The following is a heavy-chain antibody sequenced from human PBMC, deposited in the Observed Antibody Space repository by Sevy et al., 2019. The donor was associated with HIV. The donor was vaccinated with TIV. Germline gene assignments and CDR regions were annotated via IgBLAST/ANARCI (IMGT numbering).Heavy chain of an antibody. CDR3: TCGYGIFDF. CDR2: IRTKPNNYAT. CDR1: GFTFSDSA. Sequence: QLGGSLRLSCAASGFTFSDSAMFWVHQASGKGLEWVGRIRTKPNNYATALAASVKDRFTISRDDSKNTTYLQMSSLKAEDTALYFCTCGYGIFDFWGQGALVTVSS. D-gene: IGHD1-20*01. V-gene: IGHV3-73*01. J-gene: IGHJ4*02.